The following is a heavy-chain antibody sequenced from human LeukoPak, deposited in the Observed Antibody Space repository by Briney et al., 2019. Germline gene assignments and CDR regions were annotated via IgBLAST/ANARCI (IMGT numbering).Heavy chain of an antibody. V-gene: IGHV4-59*01. Sequence: ASETLSLTCTVSGGSISSYYWSWIRQPPGKGLEWIGYIYYSGSTNYNPSLKSRVTISVETSKNQFSLKLKSVTAADTAVYYCARGGYYGSGNDFRFDPWGQGTLVTVSS. D-gene: IGHD3-10*01. CDR3: ARGGYYGSGNDFRFDP. J-gene: IGHJ5*02. CDR2: IYYSGST. CDR1: GGSISSYY.